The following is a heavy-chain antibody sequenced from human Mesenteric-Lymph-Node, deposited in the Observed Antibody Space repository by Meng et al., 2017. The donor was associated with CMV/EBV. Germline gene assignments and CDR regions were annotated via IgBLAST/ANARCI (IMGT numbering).Heavy chain of an antibody. Sequence: QVQLVQSGAEVKKPGVSVRVSCKASGYTFIDYYINWVRQAPGQGLEWMGRINPKTGGRSYAQNFQGRVTMTRATSINTAYMEVNRLNSDDTAMYYCARDRDTDWYSPFDYWGPGTLVTVSS. D-gene: IGHD3-9*01. V-gene: IGHV1-2*06. CDR2: INPKTGGR. J-gene: IGHJ4*02. CDR1: GYTFIDYY. CDR3: ARDRDTDWYSPFDY.